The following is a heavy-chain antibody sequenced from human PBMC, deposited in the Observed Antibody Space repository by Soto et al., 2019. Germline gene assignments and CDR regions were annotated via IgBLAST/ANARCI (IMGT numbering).Heavy chain of an antibody. J-gene: IGHJ4*02. V-gene: IGHV3-23*01. D-gene: IGHD1-7*01. CDR1: VFTFSSYG. CDR3: AKDRRAGGNYGFYADF. Sequence: EVQLLESGGGLVQPGGSLRLSCAASVFTFSSYGMTWVRQAPVKGLEGVSFSSATGAGTYYADSVKGRFTISRENSTTTLYPQMTSLSADDTAVYYCAKDRRAGGNYGFYADFWGQGALVIVSS. CDR2: SSATGAGT.